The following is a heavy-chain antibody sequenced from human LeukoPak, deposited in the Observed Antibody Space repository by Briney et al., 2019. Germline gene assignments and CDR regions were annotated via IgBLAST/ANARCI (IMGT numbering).Heavy chain of an antibody. D-gene: IGHD7-27*01. Sequence: PSQTLSLTCAVSGGSISSGGYSWSWIRQPPGKGPEWIGYIHSSGNTHYNPSLKSRVIISGDTSKNQFSLQLSSVTAADTAVYYCARQIYELKLGSYDCWGQGTLVTVSS. V-gene: IGHV4-30-2*05. CDR2: IHSSGNT. J-gene: IGHJ4*02. CDR3: ARQIYELKLGSYDC. CDR1: GGSISSGGYS.